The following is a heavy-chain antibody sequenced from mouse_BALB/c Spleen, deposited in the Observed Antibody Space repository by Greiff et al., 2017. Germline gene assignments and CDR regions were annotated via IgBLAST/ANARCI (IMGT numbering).Heavy chain of an antibody. J-gene: IGHJ1*01. CDR2: ISTYYGNT. CDR1: SYTFTDYA. Sequence: QVQLQQSGPELVRPGVSVKISCKGSSYTFTDYAMHWVKQSHAKSLEWSGVISTYYGNTNYNQKFKGKATMTVDKSSSTAYMELARLTSEDSAVYYSARGGVYAYFDVWGAGTTVTVSS. V-gene: IGHV1-67*01. D-gene: IGHD2-3*01. CDR3: ARGGVYAYFDV.